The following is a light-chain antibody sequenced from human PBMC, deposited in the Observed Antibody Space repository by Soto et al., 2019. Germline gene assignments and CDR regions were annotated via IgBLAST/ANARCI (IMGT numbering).Light chain of an antibody. CDR1: SGHSSYA. Sequence: QPVLTQSPSASASLGASVKLTCTLSSGHSSYAIAWHQQQPEKGPRYLMKLNSDGSHSKGDGIPDLFSGSSSGAERYLTISRLQSEDEADYYCQTWGTGIVVFGGGTKLTVL. CDR3: QTWGTGIVV. CDR2: LNSDGSH. V-gene: IGLV4-69*01. J-gene: IGLJ2*01.